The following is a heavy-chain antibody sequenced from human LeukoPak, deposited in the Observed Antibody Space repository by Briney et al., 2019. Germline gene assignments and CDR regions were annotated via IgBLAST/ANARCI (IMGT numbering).Heavy chain of an antibody. CDR1: GGSISSGDYY. Sequence: SETLSLTCTVSGGSISSGDYYWSWIRQPPGKGLEWIGYIYYSGSTYYNPSLKSRVTISVDTSKNQFSLKLSSVTAADTAVYYCARGTKTGTNYWGQGTLVTVFS. D-gene: IGHD3-9*01. J-gene: IGHJ4*02. V-gene: IGHV4-30-4*08. CDR2: IYYSGST. CDR3: ARGTKTGTNY.